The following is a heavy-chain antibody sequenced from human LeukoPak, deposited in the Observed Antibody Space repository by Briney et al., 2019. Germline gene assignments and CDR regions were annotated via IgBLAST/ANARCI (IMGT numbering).Heavy chain of an antibody. V-gene: IGHV3-53*01. CDR2: IYSGGGT. CDR3: AYRLRDY. CDR1: GFTISSNY. J-gene: IGHJ4*02. D-gene: IGHD2-8*01. Sequence: PGGSLSLSCAASGFTISSNYMIWVRQAPGKGLEWGSVIYSGGGTFYADSVKGRFTISRDNSKNTLYLQMSSLRAEDTAVYYCAYRLRDYWGQGTMVSVSS.